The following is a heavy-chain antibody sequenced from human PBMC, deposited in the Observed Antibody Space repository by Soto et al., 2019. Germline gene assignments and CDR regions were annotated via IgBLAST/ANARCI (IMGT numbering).Heavy chain of an antibody. V-gene: IGHV3-30*18. Sequence: QVQLVESGGGVVQPGRSLRLPCAVSGFNFSSYAMHWVRQAPGKGLEWVVVISYDGRKKYSVDSVKGRFTISRARSKNTLFMQINSLGAEDTAVYYCAKAKQYGYYNGMDVWGQGTTVTVSS. J-gene: IGHJ6*02. CDR2: ISYDGRKK. CDR1: GFNFSSYA. D-gene: IGHD4-4*01. CDR3: AKAKQYGYYNGMDV.